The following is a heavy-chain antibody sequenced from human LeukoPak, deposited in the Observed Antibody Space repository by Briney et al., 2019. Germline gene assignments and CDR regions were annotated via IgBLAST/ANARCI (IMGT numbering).Heavy chain of an antibody. V-gene: IGHV3-23*01. Sequence: GGSLRLSCAASGFTFSSHGMHWARQTPGKGLEWVSAITLGGGRTYYAESVKGRFTISRDNSKNTLYLQMDSLRAEDTAVYYCAKDGSAYCSGTSCLNWLDPWGQGTLVTVSS. D-gene: IGHD2-2*01. CDR3: AKDGSAYCSGTSCLNWLDP. CDR1: GFTFSSHG. CDR2: ITLGGGRT. J-gene: IGHJ5*02.